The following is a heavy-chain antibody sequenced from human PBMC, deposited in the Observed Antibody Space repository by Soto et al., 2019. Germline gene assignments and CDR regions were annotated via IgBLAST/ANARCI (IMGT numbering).Heavy chain of an antibody. CDR3: ARDRAKWKDYYYYGMDV. CDR2: IYYSGIT. V-gene: IGHV4-30-4*01. Sequence: SETLSLTCTVSGGSISSGDDFWTWIRQPPGKGLEWIGYIYYSGITYYNPSLKSRLTMSVDTSKNQFSLKLSSVTAADTAVYYCARDRAKWKDYYYYGMDVWGQGTTVTVSS. J-gene: IGHJ6*02. CDR1: GGSISSGDDF. D-gene: IGHD1-20*01.